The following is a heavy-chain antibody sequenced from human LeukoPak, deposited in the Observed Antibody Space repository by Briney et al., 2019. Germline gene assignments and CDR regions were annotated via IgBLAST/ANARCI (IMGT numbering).Heavy chain of an antibody. CDR2: ISSSSSYI. J-gene: IGHJ6*02. V-gene: IGHV3-21*01. D-gene: IGHD3-22*01. CDR1: GFTFSSYS. Sequence: PGGSLRLSCAASGFTFSSYSMNWVRQAPGKGLEWVSSISSSSSYIYYADSVKGRFTISRDNAKNSLYLQMNSLRAEDTAVYYCARDIPPGMIAITMIVVKYGMDVWGQGTTVTVSS. CDR3: ARDIPPGMIAITMIVVKYGMDV.